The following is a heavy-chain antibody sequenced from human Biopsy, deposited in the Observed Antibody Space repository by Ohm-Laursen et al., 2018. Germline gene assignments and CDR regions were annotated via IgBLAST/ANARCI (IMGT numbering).Heavy chain of an antibody. J-gene: IGHJ4*02. CDR3: ARDRMTDVCGGDERTDVFDS. D-gene: IGHD3-16*01. CDR2: VNPNSGAT. CDR1: GVTFNVYF. Sequence: ASVKVSCNASGVTFNVYFINWVRQSPGQGLEWMGGVNPNSGATTSAENFRDSVTLTKDESISAAYIELRRFKSDDTAVYYLARDRMTDVCGGDERTDVFDSWGQGTPVTVSS. V-gene: IGHV1-2*02.